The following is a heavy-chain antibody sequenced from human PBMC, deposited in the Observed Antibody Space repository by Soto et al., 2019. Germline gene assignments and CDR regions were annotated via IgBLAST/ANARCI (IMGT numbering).Heavy chain of an antibody. CDR1: GFTFSGYW. J-gene: IGHJ6*02. CDR3: ARDNGGFGELLTYYYYGMDV. CDR2: INSDGSST. D-gene: IGHD3-10*01. V-gene: IGHV3-74*01. Sequence: GGSLRLSCAASGFTFSGYWMHWVRQAPGKGLVWVSRINSDGSSTSYADSVKGRFTISRDNAKNTLYLQMNSLRAEDTAVYYCARDNGGFGELLTYYYYGMDVWGQGTTVTVSS.